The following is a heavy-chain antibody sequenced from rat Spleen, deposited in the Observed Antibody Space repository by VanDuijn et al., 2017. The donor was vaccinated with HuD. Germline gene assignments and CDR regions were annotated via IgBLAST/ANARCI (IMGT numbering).Heavy chain of an antibody. CDR2: ISHDGGNA. D-gene: IGHD1-2*01. V-gene: IGHV5-25*01. CDR1: GFTFSNYD. J-gene: IGHJ2*01. CDR3: ARHSLYYYSRYIHEYFDN. Sequence: EVQLVESGGGLLQPGRSLKLSCAASGFTFSNYDMAWVRQTPTKGLEWVASISHDGGNAYYRDSVKGRFTISRDNAESTLYLQMDSLRSEDTATYYCARHSLYYYSRYIHEYFDNWGQGVMVTVSS.